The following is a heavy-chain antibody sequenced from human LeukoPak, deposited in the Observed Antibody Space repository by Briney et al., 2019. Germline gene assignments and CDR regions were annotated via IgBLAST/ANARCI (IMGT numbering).Heavy chain of an antibody. Sequence: SETLSLTCAVYGGSFSGYYWSWIRQPPGKGLEWIGEINHSGSTNYNPSLKSRVTISVDTSKNQFSLKLSSVTAADTAVYHCARDSRSSSSGGDYWGQGTLVSVSS. CDR2: INHSGST. CDR3: ARDSRSSSSGGDY. V-gene: IGHV4-34*01. D-gene: IGHD6-6*01. J-gene: IGHJ4*02. CDR1: GGSFSGYY.